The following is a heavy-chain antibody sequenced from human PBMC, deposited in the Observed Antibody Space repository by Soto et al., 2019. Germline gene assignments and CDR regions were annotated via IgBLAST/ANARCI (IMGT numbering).Heavy chain of an antibody. D-gene: IGHD2-15*01. CDR1: GITFSTYA. V-gene: IGHV3-23*01. Sequence: VQLLAAGGGLVQPGGSLRLSCAASGITFSTYAMRWVRQAPGKGLESVSVISESGGGTYYTDSVKGRFTISRDNNKNTLYLQMKSLRAEDTAVYYCGTLRILVDPTGWGQGTMVTVSS. CDR3: GTLRILVDPTG. J-gene: IGHJ4*03. CDR2: ISESGGGT.